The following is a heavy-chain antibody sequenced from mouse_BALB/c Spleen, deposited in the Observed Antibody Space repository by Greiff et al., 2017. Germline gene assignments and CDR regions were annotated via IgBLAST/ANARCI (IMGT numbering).Heavy chain of an antibody. CDR2: ISTYYGDA. Sequence: VKLMESGAGLVGPGVSVKISCKGSGYTFPDFAMHWVKQSHAKSLEWVGVISTYYGDASYNQKFKGKATMTVDKSSSTAYMELARLTSEDSAIYYCARDPYGNFAMDYWGQGTSVTVSS. CDR3: ARDPYGNFAMDY. D-gene: IGHD2-1*01. CDR1: GYTFPDFA. V-gene: IGHV1S137*01. J-gene: IGHJ4*01.